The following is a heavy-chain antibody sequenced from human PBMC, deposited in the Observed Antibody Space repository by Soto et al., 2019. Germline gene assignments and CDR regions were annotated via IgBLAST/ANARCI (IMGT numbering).Heavy chain of an antibody. CDR1: GYTFTGYY. D-gene: IGHD4-17*01. J-gene: IGHJ2*01. V-gene: IGHV1-69*13. CDR3: ARDRLATVVTPWYFDL. Sequence: GASVKVSCRASGYTFTGYYMHWVRQAPGQGLEWMGGIIPIFGTANYAQKFQGRVTITADESTSTAYMELSSLRSEDTAVYYCARDRLATVVTPWYFDLWGRGTLVTVSS. CDR2: IIPIFGTA.